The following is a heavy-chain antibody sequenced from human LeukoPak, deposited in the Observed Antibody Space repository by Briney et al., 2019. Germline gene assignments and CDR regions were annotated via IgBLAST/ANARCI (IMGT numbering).Heavy chain of an antibody. CDR1: GFTFSSYG. V-gene: IGHV3-64*01. Sequence: PGGSLRLSCAVSGFTFSSYGMHWVRQAPGKGLEYVAAITSNGGGTYYANSVKGRFTISRDNSKNTRYLQMGSLRAEDMAVYYCARGKRVDSSSSGYFDYWGQGTLVTVSS. J-gene: IGHJ4*02. D-gene: IGHD6-6*01. CDR3: ARGKRVDSSSSGYFDY. CDR2: ITSNGGGT.